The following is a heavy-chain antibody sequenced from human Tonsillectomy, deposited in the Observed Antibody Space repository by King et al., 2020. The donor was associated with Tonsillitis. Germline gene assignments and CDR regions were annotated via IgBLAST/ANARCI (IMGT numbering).Heavy chain of an antibody. Sequence: VQLVESGGGLVQPGGSLRLSCAASGFTFSTYWMHWVRQAPGKGLVCVSRSSSSGHSTTYADSVVGRFTISRENAKDTLYLQIGSLRAEDTAVYYCATSNYDSIAYYPEYWGQGTLVTVSS. CDR1: GFTFSTYW. V-gene: IGHV3-74*01. CDR2: SSSSGHST. D-gene: IGHD3-22*01. CDR3: ATSNYDSIAYYPEY. J-gene: IGHJ4*02.